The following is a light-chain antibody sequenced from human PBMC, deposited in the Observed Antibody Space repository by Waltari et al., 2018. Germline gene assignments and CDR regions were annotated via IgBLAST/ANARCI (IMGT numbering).Light chain of an antibody. CDR3: QQYYSTPRT. CDR1: QSGLYSSNNKNY. V-gene: IGKV4-1*01. J-gene: IGKJ5*01. Sequence: DIVMTQSPDSLAVSLGERATINCKSSQSGLYSSNNKNYLAWYQQKPGQPPKLLIYWASTRESGVPDRFSGSGSGTEFTLTISSLQAEDVAVYYCQQYYSTPRTFGQGTRLEIK. CDR2: WAS.